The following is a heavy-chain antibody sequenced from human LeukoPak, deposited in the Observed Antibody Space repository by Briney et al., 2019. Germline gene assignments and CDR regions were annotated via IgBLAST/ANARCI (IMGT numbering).Heavy chain of an antibody. CDR2: ITSKSSGDIS. D-gene: IGHD3-22*01. CDR3: ITGFWDSSGFYHGDDAFDV. Sequence: GGSLRLSCVASGLTVTNAWMTWVRQAPGKGLEWVGRITSKSSGDISVYATPVQGRFTISRDDSKNTVYVQMNSLKTEDTAVYYCITGFWDSSGFYHGDDAFDVWGQGTLVAVSS. V-gene: IGHV3-15*01. J-gene: IGHJ3*01. CDR1: GLTVTNAW.